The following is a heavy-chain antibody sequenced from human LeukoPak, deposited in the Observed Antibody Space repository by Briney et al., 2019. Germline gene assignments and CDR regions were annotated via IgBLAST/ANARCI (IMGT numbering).Heavy chain of an antibody. CDR1: GFTFSSYS. CDR2: ISSSSTI. J-gene: IGHJ4*02. CDR3: ARYSSGWYGFDY. V-gene: IGHV3-48*01. Sequence: GGSLRLSCAASGFTFSSYSMNWVRQAPGKGLEWVSYISSSSTIYYADSVKGRFTISRDNAKNSLYLQMNSLRAEDTAVYYCARYSSGWYGFDYWGQGTLVTVSS. D-gene: IGHD6-19*01.